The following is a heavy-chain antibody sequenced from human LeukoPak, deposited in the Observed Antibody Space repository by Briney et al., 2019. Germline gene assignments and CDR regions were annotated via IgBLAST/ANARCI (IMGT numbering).Heavy chain of an antibody. D-gene: IGHD6-19*01. CDR3: AKGKDSVAGATNDY. Sequence: GSLRLSCAVSGFTFSSYSMSWVRQAPGKGLEWVSSTSSSGTYKYYADSVKGRFTISRDNAKNSLYLQMNSLRAEDTAVYYCAKGKDSVAGATNDYWGQGTLVTVSS. J-gene: IGHJ4*02. V-gene: IGHV3-21*01. CDR1: GFTFSSYS. CDR2: TSSSGTYK.